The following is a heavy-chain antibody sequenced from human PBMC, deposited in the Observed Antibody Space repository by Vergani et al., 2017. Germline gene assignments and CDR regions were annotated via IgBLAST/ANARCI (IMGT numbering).Heavy chain of an antibody. Sequence: QVQLVQSGAEVKKPGSSVKVSCKASGGTFSSYAISWVRQAPGQGLEWMGGIIPIFGTANYAQKFQGRVTITADESTSTAYMELSSLRSEDTAVYYCARARGAVTTMEAYYYYMDVGGKGTTVTVSS. J-gene: IGHJ6*03. V-gene: IGHV1-69*01. CDR3: ARARGAVTTMEAYYYYMDV. CDR2: IIPIFGTA. D-gene: IGHD4-11*01. CDR1: GGTFSSYA.